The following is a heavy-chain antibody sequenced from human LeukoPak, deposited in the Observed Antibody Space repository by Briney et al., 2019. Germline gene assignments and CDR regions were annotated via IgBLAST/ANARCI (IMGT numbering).Heavy chain of an antibody. CDR3: ARHYSRIASGDAFDI. CDR2: IYYSGST. J-gene: IGHJ3*02. V-gene: IGHV4-39*01. CDR1: GGSISSSSYY. Sequence: SETLSLTCTVSGGSISSSSYYWGWIRQPPGKGLEWIGSIYYSGSTYYNPSLKSRVTISVDTSKNQFSLKLSSVTAADTAVYYCARHYSRIASGDAFDIWGQGTMATVSS. D-gene: IGHD1-26*01.